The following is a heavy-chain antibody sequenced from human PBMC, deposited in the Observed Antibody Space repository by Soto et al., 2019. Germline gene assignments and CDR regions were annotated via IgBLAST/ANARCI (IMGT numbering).Heavy chain of an antibody. Sequence: DVVLVNSGGGFVRPGESLRLSCGASGFRFTSFGMNWVRQGPGKGLEWLSYISGLSATTYYADSVWGRFTVSRDNDINLVFLQLNNLRGDDTAGYYCTRGGAARPDYWGQGSRVVVSS. D-gene: IGHD2-15*01. CDR2: ISGLSATT. V-gene: IGHV3-48*04. CDR1: GFRFTSFG. CDR3: TRGGAARPDY. J-gene: IGHJ4*02.